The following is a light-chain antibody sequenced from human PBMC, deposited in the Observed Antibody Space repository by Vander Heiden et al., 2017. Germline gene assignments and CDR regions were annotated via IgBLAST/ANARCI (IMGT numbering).Light chain of an antibody. J-gene: IGKJ2*02. Sequence: DIQMTHAPSTLSASVGDRVTIPCRASQSISSWLAWYQQKPGKAPKLLIYKASSLESGVPSRFSGSGSGTEFTLTISSLQPDDFATYYCQQDNSYSCTFGQGTKLEIK. CDR3: QQDNSYSCT. V-gene: IGKV1-5*03. CDR1: QSISSW. CDR2: KAS.